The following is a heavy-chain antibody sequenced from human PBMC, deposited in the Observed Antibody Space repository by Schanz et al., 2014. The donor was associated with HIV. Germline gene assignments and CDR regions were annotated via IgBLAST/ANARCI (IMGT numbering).Heavy chain of an antibody. V-gene: IGHV4-59*01. J-gene: IGHJ4*02. D-gene: IGHD1-26*01. CDR2: FYYSGDT. CDR3: ARSGNYAFYNFHY. Sequence: VQLVESGGGLVKPGRSLRLSCTASGFTFSDYPMSWVRQPPGKGLEWIGYFYYSGDTNYNPSLKSRVTISLDTSKNHFSLRLSSVTAADTAVYYCARSGNYAFYNFHYWGQGTLVTVS. CDR1: GFTFSDYP.